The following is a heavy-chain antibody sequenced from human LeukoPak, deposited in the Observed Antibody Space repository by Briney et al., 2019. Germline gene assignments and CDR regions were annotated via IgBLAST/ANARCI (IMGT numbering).Heavy chain of an antibody. V-gene: IGHV4-34*01. CDR1: GESFSGYY. J-gene: IGHJ4*02. CDR2: INHSGIT. D-gene: IGHD3-9*01. Sequence: PSETLSLTCAVYGESFSGYYWSWIHQPPGKGLEWIGEINHSGITNYNPSLKSRVTISVDTSKNQFFLKLSSVTAADTAVYYCASGYFPSYGGSNFDYWGQGTLVTVSS. CDR3: ASGYFPSYGGSNFDY.